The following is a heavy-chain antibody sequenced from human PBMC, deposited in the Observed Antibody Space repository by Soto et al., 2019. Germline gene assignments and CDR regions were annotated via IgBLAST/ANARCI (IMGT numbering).Heavy chain of an antibody. CDR2: INAGNGNT. D-gene: IGHD3-10*01. CDR3: ARGFRRWFDP. Sequence: QVQLVQSGAEEKKPGATVKVSCKASGYTFTSYAMDWVRQAPGQRLEWIGWINAGNGNTKYSEKFQGRVTITRDTSASPAYMELSSLGSEGTAVYYCARGFRRWFDPGGQGTLVTVS. J-gene: IGHJ5*02. CDR1: GYTFTSYA. V-gene: IGHV1-3*05.